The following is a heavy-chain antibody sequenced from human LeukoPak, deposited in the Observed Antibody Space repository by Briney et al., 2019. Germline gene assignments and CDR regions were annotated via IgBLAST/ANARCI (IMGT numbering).Heavy chain of an antibody. D-gene: IGHD4-17*01. V-gene: IGHV4-34*01. Sequence: PSETLSLTCAVYGGSFSGYYWSWIRQPPGKGLEWIGEINHSGSTIYNPSLKSRVTISVDTSKNQFSLKLSSVTAADTAVYYCATATVTASDAFDYWGQGTLVTVSS. CDR2: INHSGST. CDR1: GGSFSGYY. J-gene: IGHJ4*02. CDR3: ATATVTASDAFDY.